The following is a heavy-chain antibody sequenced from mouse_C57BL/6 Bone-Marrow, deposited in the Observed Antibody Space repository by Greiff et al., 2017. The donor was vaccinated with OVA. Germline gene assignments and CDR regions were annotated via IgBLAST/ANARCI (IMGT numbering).Heavy chain of an antibody. CDR2: ISDGGSYT. CDR1: GFTFSSYA. CDR3: ARGLTYYYGSSSFAY. D-gene: IGHD1-1*01. V-gene: IGHV5-4*01. J-gene: IGHJ3*01. Sequence: EVQRVESGGGLVKPGGSLKLSCAASGFTFSSYAMSWVRQTPEKRLEWVATISDGGSYTYYPDNVKGRFTISRDNAKNNLYLQMSHLKSEDTAMYYCARGLTYYYGSSSFAYWGQGTLVTVSA.